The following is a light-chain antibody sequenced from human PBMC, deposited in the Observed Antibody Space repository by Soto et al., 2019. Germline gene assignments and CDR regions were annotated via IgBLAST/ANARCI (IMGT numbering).Light chain of an antibody. J-gene: IGLJ2*01. V-gene: IGLV2-23*02. CDR3: CSYAGRSTLV. CDR2: EVT. CDR1: SSDVGNYNF. Sequence: QSALTQPASVSGSPGQSITISCSGTSSDVGNYNFVSWYQQHPGKAPKLMIYEVTRRPSGISDRFSGSKSGNTASLTISGLQAEDEADYYCCSYAGRSTLVFGGGTQLTVL.